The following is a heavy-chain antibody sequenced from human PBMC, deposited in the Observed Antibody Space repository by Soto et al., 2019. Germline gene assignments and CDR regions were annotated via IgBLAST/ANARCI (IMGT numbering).Heavy chain of an antibody. Sequence: EASVKVSCKASGGTFSSYAISWVRQAPGQGLEWMGGIIPIFGTANYAQKFQGRVTITADESTSTAYMELSSLRSEDTAVYYCARGNSGYDYYYYGMDVWGQGTMVTLSS. J-gene: IGHJ6*02. CDR2: IIPIFGTA. D-gene: IGHD5-12*01. CDR1: GGTFSSYA. CDR3: ARGNSGYDYYYYGMDV. V-gene: IGHV1-69*13.